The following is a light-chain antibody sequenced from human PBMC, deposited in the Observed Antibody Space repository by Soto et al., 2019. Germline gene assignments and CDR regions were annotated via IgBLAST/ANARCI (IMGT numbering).Light chain of an antibody. V-gene: IGKV3-15*01. Sequence: EIVVTPSPGPLSVSPGERAPPSRRASQSVRSNLAWYQQKPGQAPRLLIYEASTRATGIPARFSGSGSGTEFALTISSLQSEDFAVYHCQQYNNWPPFTFGPGTKVDIK. CDR1: QSVRSN. J-gene: IGKJ3*01. CDR3: QQYNNWPPFT. CDR2: EAS.